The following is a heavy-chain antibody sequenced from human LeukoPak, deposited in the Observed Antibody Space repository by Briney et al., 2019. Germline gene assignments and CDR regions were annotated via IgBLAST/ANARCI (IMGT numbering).Heavy chain of an antibody. D-gene: IGHD2/OR15-2a*01. Sequence: PGRSLTLSCAASGVTVSSSYMGWVRQAPRKGLEWVSVINSDGTTYYADSVKGRFTASRDPFKNTLSLQMSSLRVEDTAVYYCTRDSTTWARSGYWGQGTLVTVSS. CDR2: INSDGTT. CDR3: TRDSTTWARSGY. J-gene: IGHJ4*02. V-gene: IGHV3-66*01. CDR1: GVTVSSSY.